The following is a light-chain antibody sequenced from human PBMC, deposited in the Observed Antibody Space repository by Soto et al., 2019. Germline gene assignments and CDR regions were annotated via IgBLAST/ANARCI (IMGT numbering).Light chain of an antibody. CDR3: SSYAGSNNFPYV. Sequence: QSALTQPPSASGSPGQSVTISCTGTSSDVGGYNYVSWYQQHPGKAPKPMIYDVSKRPSGVPDRFSGSKSGNTASLTVSGLQAEDEADYYCSSYAGSNNFPYVFGTGTKLTVL. CDR2: DVS. CDR1: SSDVGGYNY. V-gene: IGLV2-8*01. J-gene: IGLJ1*01.